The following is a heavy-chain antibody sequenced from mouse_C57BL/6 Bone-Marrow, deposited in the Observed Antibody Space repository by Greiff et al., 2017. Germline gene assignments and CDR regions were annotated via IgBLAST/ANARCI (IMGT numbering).Heavy chain of an antibody. CDR2: ISTYYGDA. Sequence: VMLVESGPELVRPGVSVKISCKGSGYTFTDSAMHWVKQSHAQSLEWIGVISTYYGDASYNQKFKDKATMTVDKSSSTAYMELARLTSEDSAVXYCARWDYGSRIAYWGQGTLVTVSA. D-gene: IGHD1-1*01. J-gene: IGHJ3*01. CDR1: GYTFTDSA. CDR3: ARWDYGSRIAY. V-gene: IGHV1-67*01.